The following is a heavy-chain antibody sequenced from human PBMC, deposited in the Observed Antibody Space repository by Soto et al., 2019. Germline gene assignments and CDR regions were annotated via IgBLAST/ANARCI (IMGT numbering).Heavy chain of an antibody. J-gene: IGHJ3*02. V-gene: IGHV4-59*12. Sequence: SSETLSLTCTVSGGSISSYYWSWIRQPPGKGLEWIGYIYYSGSTNYNPSLKSRVTISVDTSKNQFSLKLSSVTAADTAVYYCARVAKTTVSDHDAFDIWGQGTTVTVSS. D-gene: IGHD4-17*01. CDR2: IYYSGST. CDR3: ARVAKTTVSDHDAFDI. CDR1: GGSISSYY.